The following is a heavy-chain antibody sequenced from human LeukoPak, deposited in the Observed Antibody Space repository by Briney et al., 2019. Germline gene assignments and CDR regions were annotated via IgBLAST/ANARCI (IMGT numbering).Heavy chain of an antibody. CDR3: ARATGEGPMTTVTNDY. V-gene: IGHV3-48*01. Sequence: PGGSLRLSCAVSGFTFSSYSMNWVRQAPGKGLEWVSYISSSSSTIYYADSVKGRLTISRDNAKNTLYLQMNSLRAEDTAVYYCARATGEGPMTTVTNDYWGQGTLVTVSS. CDR2: ISSSSSTI. D-gene: IGHD4-17*01. CDR1: GFTFSSYS. J-gene: IGHJ4*02.